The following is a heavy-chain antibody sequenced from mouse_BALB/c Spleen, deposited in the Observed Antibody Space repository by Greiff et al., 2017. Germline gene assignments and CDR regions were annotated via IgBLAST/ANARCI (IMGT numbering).Heavy chain of an antibody. CDR3: ARYRYDGLYFDY. CDR1: GFAFSSYD. D-gene: IGHD2-14*01. V-gene: IGHV5-12-1*01. CDR2: ISSGGGST. J-gene: IGHJ2*01. Sequence: EVKLVESGGGLVKPGGSLKLSCAASGFAFSSYDMSWVRQTPEKRLEWVAYISSGGGSTYYPDTVKGRFTISRDNAKNTLYLQMSSLKSEDTAMYYCARYRYDGLYFDYWGQGTTLTVSS.